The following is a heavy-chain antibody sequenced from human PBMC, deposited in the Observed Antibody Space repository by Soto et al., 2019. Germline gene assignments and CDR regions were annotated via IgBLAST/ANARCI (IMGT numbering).Heavy chain of an antibody. V-gene: IGHV4-34*01. CDR1: GGSFSGYY. D-gene: IGHD2-15*01. J-gene: IGHJ6*03. CDR3: ARGTLFPSPINCSGGSCYSDYYYYMDV. Sequence: PSETLSLTCAVYGGSFSGYYWSWIRQPPGKGLEWIGEINHSGSTNYNPSLKSRVTISVDTSKNQFSLKLSSVTAADTAVYYCARGTLFPSPINCSGGSCYSDYYYYMDVWGKGTTVTVSS. CDR2: INHSGST.